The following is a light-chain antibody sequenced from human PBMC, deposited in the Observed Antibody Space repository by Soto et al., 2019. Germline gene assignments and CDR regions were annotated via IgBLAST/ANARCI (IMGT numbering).Light chain of an antibody. Sequence: QSALAQPASVPGSPGQSITISCTGTRSDVGGYTLVSWFQQYPGKAPKLMIYEDNKRPSGVSDRFSGSKSGNTASLTISGLQAEDEADYYCCSYAGSSSVLFGGGTKVTVL. J-gene: IGLJ2*01. CDR3: CSYAGSSSVL. V-gene: IGLV2-23*01. CDR1: RSDVGGYTL. CDR2: EDN.